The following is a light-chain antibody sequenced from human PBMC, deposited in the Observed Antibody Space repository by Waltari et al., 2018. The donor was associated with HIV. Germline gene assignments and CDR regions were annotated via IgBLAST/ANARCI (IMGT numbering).Light chain of an antibody. Sequence: QPKMTQAPSASKTPGQRITMSCSGSKSNIGNNFIYWYQQITGAAPRLVMARNDQLPAGVPDRFSGTKSGTSAFLAITNLRLDDEATYVCASWDDNLRHWVFGGGTKLTVL. CDR2: RND. V-gene: IGLV1-47*01. CDR3: ASWDDNLRHWV. CDR1: KSNIGNNF. J-gene: IGLJ3*02.